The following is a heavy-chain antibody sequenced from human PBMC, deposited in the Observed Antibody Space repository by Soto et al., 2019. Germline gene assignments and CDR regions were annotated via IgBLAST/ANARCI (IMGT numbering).Heavy chain of an antibody. CDR1: GGSISSTGYY. CDR2: IYYTGST. CDR3: ARGSYGSGSYFQAYFDF. Sequence: QVQLQESGPGLVEPSQTLSLTCSISGGSISSTGYYWSWIRQSPGRGLAWIGDIYYTGSTKYNPSLKSRLSISIDTSKNQFSLRLSSLSAADTALYYCARGSYGSGSYFQAYFDFWGQGTLVTVSS. V-gene: IGHV4-31*03. D-gene: IGHD3-10*01. J-gene: IGHJ4*02.